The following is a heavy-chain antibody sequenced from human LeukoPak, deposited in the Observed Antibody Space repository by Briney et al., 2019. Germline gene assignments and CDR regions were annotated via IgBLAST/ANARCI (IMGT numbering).Heavy chain of an antibody. CDR3: AKEDRGYCSGGSCRAFGD. CDR2: ISGSGGST. D-gene: IGHD2-15*01. J-gene: IGHJ4*02. CDR1: GFTFSNYA. V-gene: IGHV3-23*01. Sequence: GGSLRLSCAASGFTFSNYAMSWVRQAPGKGLEWVSAISGSGGSTYYADSVKGRFTISRDNSKNTLYLQMNSLRDEDTAVYYCAKEDRGYCSGGSCRAFGDWGQGTLVTVST.